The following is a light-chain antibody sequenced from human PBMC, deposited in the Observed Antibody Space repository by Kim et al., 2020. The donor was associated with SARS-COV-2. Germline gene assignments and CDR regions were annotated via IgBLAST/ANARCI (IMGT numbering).Light chain of an antibody. CDR2: DAA. J-gene: IGKJ5*01. Sequence: ASVGDRVTITCQASQDINNHLMWYQQKPGKAPSLLIYDAATLETGVPSRFSGSGSGTLFTFTITSLQPEDIATYYCQQCEAVPPTFGQGTRLEIK. CDR1: QDINNH. CDR3: QQCEAVPPT. V-gene: IGKV1-33*01.